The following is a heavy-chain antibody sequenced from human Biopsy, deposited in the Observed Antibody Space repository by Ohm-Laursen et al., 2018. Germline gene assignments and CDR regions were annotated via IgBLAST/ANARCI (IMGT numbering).Heavy chain of an antibody. J-gene: IGHJ4*02. V-gene: IGHV4-39*01. CDR2: IRNT. CDR1: GDSISSSTYY. D-gene: IGHD4/OR15-4a*01. CDR3: AQTRNDYGGFYFDY. Sequence: SQTLSLTCSVSGDSISSSTYYWGWIRQPLGKGLEWIGTIRNTYFRTSLKSRVTMSVDTSKNQFSLKLSSVTAADTGVHYCAQTRNDYGGFYFDYWGRGTLVTVSS.